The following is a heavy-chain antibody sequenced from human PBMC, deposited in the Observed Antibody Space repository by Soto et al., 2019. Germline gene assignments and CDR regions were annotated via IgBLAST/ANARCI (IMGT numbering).Heavy chain of an antibody. CDR2: IWYDGSKK. D-gene: IGHD2-21*02. CDR1: GFTFTSYG. Sequence: QVQLVESGGGVVQPGRSLRLSCVASGFTFTSYGMHWVRQAPGKGLEWVAVIWYDGSKKYYADSVKGRFTISRDNSKNTLYLQMNSRRAEDTAVYYCARYYCGGDCYSLAYWGQGTLVTVSS. V-gene: IGHV3-33*01. CDR3: ARYYCGGDCYSLAY. J-gene: IGHJ4*02.